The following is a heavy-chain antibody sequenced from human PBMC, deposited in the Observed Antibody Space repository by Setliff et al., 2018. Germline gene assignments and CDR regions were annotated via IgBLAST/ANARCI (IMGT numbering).Heavy chain of an antibody. V-gene: IGHV4-38-2*01. Sequence: PSETLSLTCAVSGYSISSGYYWGWIRQPPGKGLEWIGSISHSGSTYYNPSLKSRVTMSADVSKNQFSLKLSSVTAADTAVYYCARKVEQWLTPHFDQWGQGALVTVSS. J-gene: IGHJ4*02. CDR3: ARKVEQWLTPHFDQ. CDR2: ISHSGST. CDR1: GYSISSGYY. D-gene: IGHD6-19*01.